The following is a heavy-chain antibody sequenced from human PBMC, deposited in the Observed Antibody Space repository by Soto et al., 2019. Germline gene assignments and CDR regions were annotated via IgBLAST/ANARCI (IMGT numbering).Heavy chain of an antibody. CDR1: GYTLTELS. CDR2: VDPEDDET. Sequence: ASVKVSCKVSGYTLTELSTHWERQAPGKGLEWMGGVDPEDDETIYAQKFQGRVTMTEDTSPDTAYMELSSLISRDTAVYHYATIVADYGDYLPQDYWGQGTLVTVSS. CDR3: ATIVADYGDYLPQDY. V-gene: IGHV1-24*01. D-gene: IGHD4-17*01. J-gene: IGHJ4*02.